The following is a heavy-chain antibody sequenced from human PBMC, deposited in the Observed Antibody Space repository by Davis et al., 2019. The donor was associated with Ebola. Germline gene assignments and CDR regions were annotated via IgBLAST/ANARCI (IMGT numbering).Heavy chain of an antibody. CDR3: ARDPSYGSGDDAFDI. D-gene: IGHD3-10*01. Sequence: PGGSLRLSCAASGFTFSSYAMHWVRQAPGKGLEWVAVISYDGSNKYYADSVKGRFTISRDNSKNTLYLQMNSLRAEDTAVYYCARDPSYGSGDDAFDIWGQGTMVTVSS. CDR2: ISYDGSNK. CDR1: GFTFSSYA. J-gene: IGHJ3*02. V-gene: IGHV3-30-3*01.